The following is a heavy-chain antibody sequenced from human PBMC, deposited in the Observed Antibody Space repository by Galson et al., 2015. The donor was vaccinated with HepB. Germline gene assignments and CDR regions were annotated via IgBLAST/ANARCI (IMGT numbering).Heavy chain of an antibody. CDR3: ARRGYYDRIGALPFDY. CDR1: GFTVNSNH. CDR2: IYSGGST. J-gene: IGHJ4*02. Sequence: SLRLSCAASGFTVNSNHMSWVRQAPGKGLEWVSNIYSGGSTYYADSVKGRFTTSRDTSKNTLYLQMNSLRAEDTAVYYCARRGYYDRIGALPFDYWGQGTLVTVSS. V-gene: IGHV3-53*01. D-gene: IGHD3-22*01.